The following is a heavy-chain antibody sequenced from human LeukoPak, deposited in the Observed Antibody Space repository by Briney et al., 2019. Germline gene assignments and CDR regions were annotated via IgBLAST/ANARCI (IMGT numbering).Heavy chain of an antibody. CDR3: ARYSITMVRGVIITPPYNAFDI. CDR1: GGSISSSSYY. V-gene: IGHV4-39*01. J-gene: IGHJ3*02. D-gene: IGHD3-10*01. CDR2: IYYSGST. Sequence: SETLSLTCTVSGGSISSSSYYWGWIRQPPGKGLEWIGSIYYSGSTYYNPSLKSRVTISVDTSKNQFSLKLSSVTAADTAVYYCARYSITMVRGVIITPPYNAFDIWGQGTMVTVSS.